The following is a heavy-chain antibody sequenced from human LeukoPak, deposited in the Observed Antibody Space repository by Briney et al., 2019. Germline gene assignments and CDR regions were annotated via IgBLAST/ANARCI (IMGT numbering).Heavy chain of an antibody. V-gene: IGHV1-18*01. J-gene: IGHJ4*02. CDR1: GYTFTSYG. CDR2: ISAYNGNT. Sequence: ASVKVSCKASGYTFTSYGISWVRQAPGQGLEWMGWISAYNGNTNYAQKLQGRVTMTTDTSTSTAYMELRSPRSDDTAVYYCARDRANSELWFGELGIDYWGQGTLVTVSS. CDR3: ARDRANSELWFGELGIDY. D-gene: IGHD3-10*01.